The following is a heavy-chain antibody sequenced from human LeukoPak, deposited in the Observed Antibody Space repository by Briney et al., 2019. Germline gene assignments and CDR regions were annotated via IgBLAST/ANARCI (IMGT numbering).Heavy chain of an antibody. Sequence: GGSLRLSCSASGFTFSSYAIHWVRQAPGKGLEYVSAIVINGGKTYYADSVKGRFTISRDNSKSTLCLQMSSLRAEDAAVYYCVKVIAPYREYDYWGQGTLVTVSS. CDR3: VKVIAPYREYDY. CDR2: IVINGGKT. V-gene: IGHV3-64D*06. D-gene: IGHD2/OR15-2a*01. CDR1: GFTFSSYA. J-gene: IGHJ4*02.